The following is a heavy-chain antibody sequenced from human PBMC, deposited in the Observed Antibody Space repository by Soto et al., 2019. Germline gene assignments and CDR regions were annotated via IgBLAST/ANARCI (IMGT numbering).Heavy chain of an antibody. CDR1: GFTFSSYS. CDR3: ARDTPLRGYIVVVPAAI. J-gene: IGHJ4*02. D-gene: IGHD2-2*01. Sequence: GGSLRLSCAASGFTFSSYSMNWVRQAPGKGLEWVSSISSSSSYIYYADSVKGRFTISRDNAKNSLYLQMNSLRAEDTAVYYCARDTPLRGYIVVVPAAIWGQGTLVTVSS. V-gene: IGHV3-21*01. CDR2: ISSSSSYI.